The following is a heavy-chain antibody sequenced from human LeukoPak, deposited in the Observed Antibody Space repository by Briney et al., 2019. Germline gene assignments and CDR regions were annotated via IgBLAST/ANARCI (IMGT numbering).Heavy chain of an antibody. J-gene: IGHJ6*02. CDR3: ARLGYCSSTSCYRDSYYYYGMDV. Sequence: ASVKVSCKASGGTFSSYAISWVRQAPGQGLEWMGRIIPILGIANYAQKFQGRVTITADKSTSTAYMELSSLRSEDTAVYYCARLGYCSSTSCYRDSYYYYGMDVWGQGTTVTVSS. CDR1: GGTFSSYA. D-gene: IGHD2-2*02. CDR2: IIPILGIA. V-gene: IGHV1-69*04.